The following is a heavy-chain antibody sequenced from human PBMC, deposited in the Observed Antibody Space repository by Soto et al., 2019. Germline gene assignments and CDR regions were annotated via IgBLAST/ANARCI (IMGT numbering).Heavy chain of an antibody. J-gene: IGHJ6*03. Sequence: QVQLQQWGAGLLKSSETLSLTCAVYGGSFSGYYWSWIRQPPGKGLEWIGEINHSGSTNYNPSLKSRVTISVDTSKNQFSLKLSSVSAADTAVYYCARGTATVTTYYYYMDVWGKGTTVTVSS. CDR2: INHSGST. CDR1: GGSFSGYY. V-gene: IGHV4-34*01. CDR3: ARGTATVTTYYYYMDV. D-gene: IGHD4-4*01.